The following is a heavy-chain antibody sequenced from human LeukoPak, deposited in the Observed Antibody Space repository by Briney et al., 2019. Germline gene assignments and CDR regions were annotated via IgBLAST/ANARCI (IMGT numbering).Heavy chain of an antibody. D-gene: IGHD2-15*01. Sequence: GGSLRLSCAASGFTFSSYSMNWVRQAPGKGLEWVSDISSSSSTIYYADSVKGRFTISRDNAKNSLYLQMNSLRDEDAAAYYCARGPGYCSGGSCYLFLYWGQGTLVTVSS. CDR3: ARGPGYCSGGSCYLFLY. CDR2: ISSSSSTI. V-gene: IGHV3-48*02. CDR1: GFTFSSYS. J-gene: IGHJ4*02.